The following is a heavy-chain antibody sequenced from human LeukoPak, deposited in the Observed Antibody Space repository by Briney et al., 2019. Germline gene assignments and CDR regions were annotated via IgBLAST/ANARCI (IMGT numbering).Heavy chain of an antibody. Sequence: SVTLSLMCTVWGRSLRSYYWSWIRQPAGKALEGIVRIYTSGSTNYNPSLKSRVTMSVDTSKSQFSLKLSSVTAADTAVYYCARDPNWGTADYWGQGTLVTVSS. V-gene: IGHV4-4*07. D-gene: IGHD7-27*01. CDR2: IYTSGST. CDR3: ARDPNWGTADY. CDR1: GRSLRSYY. J-gene: IGHJ4*02.